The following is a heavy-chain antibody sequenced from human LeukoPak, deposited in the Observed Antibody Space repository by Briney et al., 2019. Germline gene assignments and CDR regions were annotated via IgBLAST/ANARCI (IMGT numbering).Heavy chain of an antibody. D-gene: IGHD6-19*01. CDR1: GFTFSSYA. CDR2: IIGSGGST. V-gene: IGHV3-23*01. Sequence: GGSLRLSCAASGFTFSSYARSWVRQAPGKGRECVSAIIGSGGSTYYAHSLKGRFTISRDNSKNTLYLQMNSLRAEDTAVYYCANLDIAVAGTEETIDYWGQGTLVTVSS. J-gene: IGHJ4*02. CDR3: ANLDIAVAGTEETIDY.